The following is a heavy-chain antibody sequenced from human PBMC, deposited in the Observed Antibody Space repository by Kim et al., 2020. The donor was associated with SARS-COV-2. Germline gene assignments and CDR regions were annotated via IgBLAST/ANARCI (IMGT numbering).Heavy chain of an antibody. CDR2: INHSGST. Sequence: SETLSLTCAVYGGSFSGYYWSWIRQPPGKGLEWIGEINHSGSTNYNPSLKSRVTISVDTSKNQFSLKLSSVTAADTAVYYCASRLIAAAGPRWFDPWGQGTLVTVSS. J-gene: IGHJ5*02. D-gene: IGHD6-13*01. CDR3: ASRLIAAAGPRWFDP. CDR1: GGSFSGYY. V-gene: IGHV4-34*01.